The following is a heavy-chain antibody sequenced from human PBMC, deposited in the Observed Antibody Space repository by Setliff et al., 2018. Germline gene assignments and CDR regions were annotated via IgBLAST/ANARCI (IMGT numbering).Heavy chain of an antibody. Sequence: GGSLRLSCAASGFTFSTYAMSWVRQAPGKGLAWVSAINYSGGSTYYADSVKGRFIVSRDNSKNTLYLQMNSLTAEDTATYYCARRMTTVYYMDVWGKGTTVTVSS. V-gene: IGHV3-23*01. J-gene: IGHJ6*03. D-gene: IGHD4-17*01. CDR3: ARRMTTVYYMDV. CDR2: INYSGGST. CDR1: GFTFSTYA.